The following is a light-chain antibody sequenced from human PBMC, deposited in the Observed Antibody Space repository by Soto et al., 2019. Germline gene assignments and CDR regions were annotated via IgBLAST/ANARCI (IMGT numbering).Light chain of an antibody. J-gene: IGKJ1*01. Sequence: DIQLTQSPSSLYASVGDRVTITCRVSQGISSYLNWYRQKPGKVPKFLVCSASSLESGVPSRFSGSGSGTEFTLTISSLQTEDFATYYCQLYSVYSSWTFGQGPKVDI. CDR1: QGISSY. CDR2: SAS. CDR3: QLYSVYSSWT. V-gene: IGKV1-16*01.